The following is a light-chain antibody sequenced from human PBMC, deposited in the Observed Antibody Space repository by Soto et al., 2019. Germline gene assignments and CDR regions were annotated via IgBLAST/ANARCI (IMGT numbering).Light chain of an antibody. Sequence: SYELTQPPSVSVSPGQTVSITCSGDKLGDKYACWYQQKPRQSPVLVIYQDSKRPSGIPERFSGSNSGNTATLTISGTQAMDEADYYCQAWDSSTVVFGGGTKLTVL. J-gene: IGLJ2*01. CDR1: KLGDKY. CDR3: QAWDSSTVV. V-gene: IGLV3-1*01. CDR2: QDS.